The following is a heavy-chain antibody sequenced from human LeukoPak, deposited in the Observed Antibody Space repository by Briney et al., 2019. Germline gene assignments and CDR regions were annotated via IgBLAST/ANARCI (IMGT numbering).Heavy chain of an antibody. V-gene: IGHV3-48*03. Sequence: GGSLRLSCAASGFTFRSYEMHWVRQAPGKGLEWVSYISSGSTKYYADSVKGRFTISRDDAKNSLYLQMNSLEAEDTAIYYCAREGIDSSGYSFDYWGQGTLVTVSS. CDR1: GFTFRSYE. CDR3: AREGIDSSGYSFDY. D-gene: IGHD3-22*01. J-gene: IGHJ4*02. CDR2: ISSGSTK.